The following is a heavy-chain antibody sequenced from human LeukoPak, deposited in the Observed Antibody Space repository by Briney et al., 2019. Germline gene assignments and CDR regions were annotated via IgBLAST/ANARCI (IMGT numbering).Heavy chain of an antibody. CDR3: ARDYYDSSGYSFDP. J-gene: IGHJ5*02. CDR1: GYTFTSYD. V-gene: IGHV1-8*03. D-gene: IGHD3-22*01. CDR2: MNPNSSNT. Sequence: ASVKVSCKASGYTFTSYDINWVQQATGQGLEWMGWMNPNSSNTGYAQKFQGRVTITRNTSISTAYMELSSLRSEDTAVYYCARDYYDSSGYSFDPWGQGTLVTVSS.